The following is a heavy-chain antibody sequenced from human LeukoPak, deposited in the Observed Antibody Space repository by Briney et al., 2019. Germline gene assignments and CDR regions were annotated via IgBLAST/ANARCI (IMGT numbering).Heavy chain of an antibody. Sequence: GRSLRLSCAASGFTFSSYAMHWVRQAPGKGLEWVAVISYDGSNKYYADSVKGRFTISRDNSKNTLYLQMNSLRAEDTAVYYCARVPLLDWWTTDGISWFDPWGQGTLVTVSS. D-gene: IGHD2-8*02. J-gene: IGHJ5*02. V-gene: IGHV3-30-3*01. CDR3: ARVPLLDWWTTDGISWFDP. CDR2: ISYDGSNK. CDR1: GFTFSSYA.